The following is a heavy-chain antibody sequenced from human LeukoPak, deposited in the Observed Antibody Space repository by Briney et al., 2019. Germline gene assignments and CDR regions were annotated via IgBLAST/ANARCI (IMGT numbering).Heavy chain of an antibody. V-gene: IGHV4-34*01. CDR1: GGSFSGYY. CDR2: INHSGST. J-gene: IGHJ4*02. Sequence: KPSETLSLTCAVYGGSFSGYYWSWIRQPPGKGLEWIGEINHSGSTNYNPSLKSRVTISVDPLKKQFSLQMRSVTAADTAVYYCARDPTTVVNVAYYFDDWGQGTLVTVSS. CDR3: ARDPTTVVNVAYYFDD. D-gene: IGHD4-23*01.